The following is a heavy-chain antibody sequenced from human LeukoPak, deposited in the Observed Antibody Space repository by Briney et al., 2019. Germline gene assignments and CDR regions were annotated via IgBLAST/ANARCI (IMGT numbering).Heavy chain of an antibody. CDR1: GFTFSSYA. J-gene: IGHJ4*02. CDR3: ARVGGYGSGRLDY. CDR2: ISGSGDNT. V-gene: IGHV3-23*01. Sequence: GGSLRLSCVASGFTFSSYAINWVRQAPGRGLEWVSIISGSGDNTNYADSVKGRFTISRDNAKNSLYLQMNSLRAEDMAVYYCARVGGYGSGRLDYWGQGTLVTVSS. D-gene: IGHD3-10*01.